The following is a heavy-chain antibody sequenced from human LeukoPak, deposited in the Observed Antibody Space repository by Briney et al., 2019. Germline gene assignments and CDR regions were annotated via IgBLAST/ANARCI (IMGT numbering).Heavy chain of an antibody. CDR1: GFTFSGYG. Sequence: GGSLRLSCAASGFTFSGYGMSWVRQAPGKGLEWVSAITRSGGDTYYADSVKGRFTISRDNSKNTLYLQMKSLRAEDTAIYYCAKDQAVGAEFWFFDLWGRGTLITVSS. D-gene: IGHD1-26*01. CDR2: ITRSGGDT. V-gene: IGHV3-23*01. J-gene: IGHJ2*01. CDR3: AKDQAVGAEFWFFDL.